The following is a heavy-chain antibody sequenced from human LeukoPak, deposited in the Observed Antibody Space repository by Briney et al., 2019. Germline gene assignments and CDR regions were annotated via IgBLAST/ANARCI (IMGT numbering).Heavy chain of an antibody. J-gene: IGHJ4*02. D-gene: IGHD6-13*01. CDR1: GYTFTSYA. CDR3: ARGRGAAVGTNYYFDY. CDR2: INTNTGNT. Sequence: ASVTVSCTASGYTFTSYAVIWMRQAPGQGLEWMGWINTNTGNTTYAQGFTGRFVFSLDTSVSTAYLQISSLKAEDTAVYYCARGRGAAVGTNYYFDYWGQGTLVTVSS. V-gene: IGHV7-4-1*02.